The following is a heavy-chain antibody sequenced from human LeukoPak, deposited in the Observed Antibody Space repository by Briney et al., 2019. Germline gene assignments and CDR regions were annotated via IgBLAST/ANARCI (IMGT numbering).Heavy chain of an antibody. CDR3: AKVTPAYYYDSSGYPNHFDY. CDR2: ISSSGGST. Sequence: GGSLRLSCAASGFTFSSYAMSWVRQAPGKGLEWVSAISSSGGSTYYADSVKGRFTISRDNSKNTLYLQMNSLRAEDTAVYYCAKVTPAYYYDSSGYPNHFDYWGQGTLVTVSS. D-gene: IGHD3-22*01. V-gene: IGHV3-23*01. J-gene: IGHJ4*02. CDR1: GFTFSSYA.